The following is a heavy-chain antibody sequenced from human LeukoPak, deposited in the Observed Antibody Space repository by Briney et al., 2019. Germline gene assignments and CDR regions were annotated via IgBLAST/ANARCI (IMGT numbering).Heavy chain of an antibody. CDR1: GGTFSSYA. J-gene: IGHJ6*04. CDR2: IIPIFGTA. D-gene: IGHD3-9*01. V-gene: IGHV1-69*13. Sequence: ASVKVSCKASGGTFSSYAISWVRQAPGQGLEWMGGIIPIFGTANYARKFQGRVTITADESTSTAYMGLSSLRSEDTAVYYCARVRDYYDILTGYHNHYGMDVWGKGTTVTVSS. CDR3: ARVRDYYDILTGYHNHYGMDV.